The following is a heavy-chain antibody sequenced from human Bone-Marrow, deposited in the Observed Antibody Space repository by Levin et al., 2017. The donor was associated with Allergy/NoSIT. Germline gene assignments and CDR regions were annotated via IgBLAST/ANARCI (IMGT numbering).Heavy chain of an antibody. V-gene: IGHV5-51*01. D-gene: IGHD3-3*01. J-gene: IGHJ4*02. CDR1: GYSFSSYW. CDR2: IYPGDSDT. Sequence: KRGESLKISCQGSGYSFSSYWIGWVRQMPGKGLEWMGIIYPGDSDTRYSPSFQGQVTISADKSISTAYLQWSSLKASDTAMYYCARHTTHDFWSGDYYVYWGQGTLVTVSS. CDR3: ARHTTHDFWSGDYYVY.